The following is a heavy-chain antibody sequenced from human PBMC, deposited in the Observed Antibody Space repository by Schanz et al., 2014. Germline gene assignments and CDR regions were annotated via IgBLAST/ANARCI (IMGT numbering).Heavy chain of an antibody. V-gene: IGHV3-23*04. CDR2: ISGSGDHT. J-gene: IGHJ4*02. D-gene: IGHD3-16*01. CDR3: ARGTPFLCDY. Sequence: EVQLVESGGGLVQPGGSLRLSCAASGFTFRSYAMSWVRQAPGKGLEWVSVISGSGDHTHYADSVKGRFTISRDNAKSSLDLQMNSLRAEDTAVYYCARGTPFLCDYWGQGTLVTVSS. CDR1: GFTFRSYA.